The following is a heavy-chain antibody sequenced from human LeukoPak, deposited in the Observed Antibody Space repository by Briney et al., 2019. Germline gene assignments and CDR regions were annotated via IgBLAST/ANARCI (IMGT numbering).Heavy chain of an antibody. CDR1: GVSISIYY. CDR3: ASGAYYDILTGYQTDY. D-gene: IGHD3-9*01. Sequence: AETLSLTCTVSGVSISIYYWSWIRQPPGKGLEWIGYIYNSGSTSYNPSLKSRATISADTSKNQFSLKLSSVTAADTAVYYCASGAYYDILTGYQTDYWGQGTLVTVSS. V-gene: IGHV4-59*01. J-gene: IGHJ4*02. CDR2: IYNSGST.